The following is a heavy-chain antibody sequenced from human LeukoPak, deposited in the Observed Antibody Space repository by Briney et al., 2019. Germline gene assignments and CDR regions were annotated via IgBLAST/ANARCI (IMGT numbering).Heavy chain of an antibody. V-gene: IGHV4-61*05. CDR3: ARDRSGWYGQEY. CDR2: IYSTGST. Sequence: PETLSLTCTVSGGSISSSSYYWGWIRQPAGKGLEWIGRIYSTGSTNYNPSLKSRVTISVDNSKNQFSLKLSSVTAADTAVYYCARDRSGWYGQEYWGQGNLVTVSS. J-gene: IGHJ4*02. CDR1: GGSISSSSYY. D-gene: IGHD6-19*01.